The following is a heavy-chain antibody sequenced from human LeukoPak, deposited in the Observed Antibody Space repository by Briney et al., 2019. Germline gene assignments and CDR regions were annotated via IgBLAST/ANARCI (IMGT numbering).Heavy chain of an antibody. CDR2: ISSSGGST. V-gene: IGHV3-23*01. CDR3: AKATTRDSSNTFDH. D-gene: IGHD3-22*01. Sequence: GESLKISCAASGFTFSSYAMTWVRQAPGRGLEWVSAISSSGGSTYYPDSVKGRFTISRDNSKNTLFLQMNSLRAEDTAVYYCAKATTRDSSNTFDHWGQGILVTVSS. CDR1: GFTFSSYA. J-gene: IGHJ4*02.